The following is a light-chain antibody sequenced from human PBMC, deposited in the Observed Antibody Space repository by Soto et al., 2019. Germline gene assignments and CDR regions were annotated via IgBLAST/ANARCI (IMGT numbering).Light chain of an antibody. CDR2: EVS. CDR1: SSDVGGYNY. V-gene: IGLV2-8*01. CDR3: SSYAGSNNVV. J-gene: IGLJ1*01. Sequence: QSALTQPPSGSGSPGQSVTISCTGTSSDVGGYNYVSWYQQHPGKAPKLMIYEVSERPSGVPDRFSGSKSSNTASLTVSGLQAEDEADYYCSSYAGSNNVVFGTGTKATVL.